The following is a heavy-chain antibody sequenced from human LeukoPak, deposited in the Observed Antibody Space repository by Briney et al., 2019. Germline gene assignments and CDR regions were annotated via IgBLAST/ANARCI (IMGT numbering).Heavy chain of an antibody. V-gene: IGHV1-18*01. D-gene: IGHD3-16*02. Sequence: ASVKVSCKASGYTFINYAITWVRQAPGQGPEWMGWISPYNGDRRDALKFQDRVTMTTDTSTTTAYMELRSLRSDDTAVYYCARLRLGELSLGFDPWGQGTLVTVSS. J-gene: IGHJ5*02. CDR2: ISPYNGDR. CDR3: ARLRLGELSLGFDP. CDR1: GYTFINYA.